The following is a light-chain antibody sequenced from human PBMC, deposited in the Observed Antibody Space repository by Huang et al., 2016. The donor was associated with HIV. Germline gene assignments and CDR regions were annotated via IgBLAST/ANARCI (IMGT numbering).Light chain of an antibody. CDR1: QSISSY. Sequence: DIQMTQSPSSLSASVGDRVTITCRASQSISSYLNWYQQKPGKVPKLLIYAASSLQSGVPSRFSGSGSGTDFTLTISSLQPEDFATYYCQQSYSTLPWTFGQGTKVEIK. J-gene: IGKJ1*01. CDR2: AAS. V-gene: IGKV1-39*01. CDR3: QQSYSTLPWT.